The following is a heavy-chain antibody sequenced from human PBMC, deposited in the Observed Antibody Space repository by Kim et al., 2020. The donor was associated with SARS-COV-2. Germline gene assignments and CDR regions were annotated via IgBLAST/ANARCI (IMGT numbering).Heavy chain of an antibody. CDR1: GGSISSSSYY. CDR3: AMGGRFGELYYGMDV. J-gene: IGHJ6*02. Sequence: SETLSLTCTVSGGSISSSSYYWGWIRQPPGKGLEWIGSIYYSGSTYYNPSLKSRVTISVDTSKNQFSLKLSSVTAADTAVYYCAMGGRFGELYYGMDVWGQGTTVTVSS. D-gene: IGHD3-10*01. V-gene: IGHV4-39*01. CDR2: IYYSGST.